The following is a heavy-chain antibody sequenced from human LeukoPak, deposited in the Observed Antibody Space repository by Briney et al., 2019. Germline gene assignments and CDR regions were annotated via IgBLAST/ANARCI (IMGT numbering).Heavy chain of an antibody. D-gene: IGHD6-6*01. CDR2: IIPIFGTA. CDR1: GGTFSSYA. CDR3: ARDLTLYSSSSDNRPTDDY. Sequence: SVKVSCKASGGTFSSYAISWVRQAPGQGLEWMGGIIPIFGTANYAQKFQGRVAITADESTSTAYMELSSLRSEDTAVYYCARDLTLYSSSSDNRPTDDYWGQGTLVTVSS. J-gene: IGHJ4*02. V-gene: IGHV1-69*13.